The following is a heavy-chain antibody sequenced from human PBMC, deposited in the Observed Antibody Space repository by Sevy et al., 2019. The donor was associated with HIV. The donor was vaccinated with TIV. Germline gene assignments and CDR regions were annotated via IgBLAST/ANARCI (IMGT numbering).Heavy chain of an antibody. V-gene: IGHV4-39*01. CDR2: IYYNGYT. D-gene: IGHD4-17*01. Sequence: SETLSLTCTVSGGSISTNSYYWGWIRQPPGKGLELIGSIYYNGYTYYNPSLKSRVTISVDTSKNQFSLMLISVTAADTAVYYCGRYGYADYHTYFDYWGQGTLVTVSS. J-gene: IGHJ4*02. CDR3: GRYGYADYHTYFDY. CDR1: GGSISTNSYY.